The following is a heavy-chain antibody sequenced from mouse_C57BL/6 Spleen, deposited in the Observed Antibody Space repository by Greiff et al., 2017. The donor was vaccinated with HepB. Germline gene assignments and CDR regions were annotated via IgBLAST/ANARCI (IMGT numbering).Heavy chain of an antibody. CDR2: IDPSDSYT. CDR1: GYTFTSYW. J-gene: IGHJ3*01. D-gene: IGHD1-1*01. V-gene: IGHV1-59*01. CDR3: ARSDYCGSSSSWFAY. Sequence: QVHVKQPGAELVRPGTSVKLSCKASGYTFTSYWMHWVKQRPGQGLEWIGVIDPSDSYTNYNQKFKGKATLTVDTSSSTAYMQLSSLTSEDSAVYYCARSDYCGSSSSWFAYWGQGTLVTVSA.